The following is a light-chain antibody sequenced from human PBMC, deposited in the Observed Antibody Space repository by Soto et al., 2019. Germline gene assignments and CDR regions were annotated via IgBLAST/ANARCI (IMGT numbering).Light chain of an antibody. Sequence: QSVLTQPPSVYGAPGQRVTISCSGRSSNIGAGYDVHWYQQLPGTAPKLLIYGNSNRPSGVPDRFSGSKSGTSASLAITGLQAEDEADYYCQSYDSSLSGSVVFGGGTKLTVL. CDR2: GNS. V-gene: IGLV1-40*01. CDR1: SSNIGAGYD. CDR3: QSYDSSLSGSVV. J-gene: IGLJ2*01.